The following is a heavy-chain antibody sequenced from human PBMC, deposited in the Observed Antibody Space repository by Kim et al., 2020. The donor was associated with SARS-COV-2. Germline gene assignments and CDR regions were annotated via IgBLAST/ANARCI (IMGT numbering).Heavy chain of an antibody. D-gene: IGHD3-10*01. J-gene: IGHJ4*02. Sequence: YYVDSVKGRFTISRDNSKNTLYLQMSSLRVEDTAIYYCVKMYYGSGSDVDYWGQGTLVTVSS. CDR3: VKMYYGSGSDVDY. V-gene: IGHV3-64D*09.